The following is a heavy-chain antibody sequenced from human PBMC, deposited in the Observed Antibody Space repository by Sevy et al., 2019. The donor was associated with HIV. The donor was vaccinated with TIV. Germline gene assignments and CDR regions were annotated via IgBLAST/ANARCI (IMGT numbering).Heavy chain of an antibody. V-gene: IGHV3-7*01. CDR2: INRDGTQK. CDR1: GFTFTTYW. J-gene: IGHJ5*02. Sequence: GGSLRLSCAASGFTFTTYWMIWIRQAPGKGLEWVANINRDGTQKYYADSLKDRFTISRANAENSLYLQMDSLRAEDTALYYCARESSGPSVVDLWGQGTLVTVSS. D-gene: IGHD3-22*01. CDR3: ARESSGPSVVDL.